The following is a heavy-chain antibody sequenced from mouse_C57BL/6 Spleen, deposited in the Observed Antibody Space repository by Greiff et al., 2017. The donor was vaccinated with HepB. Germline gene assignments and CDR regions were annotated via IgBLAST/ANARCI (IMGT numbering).Heavy chain of an antibody. Sequence: VQLQQPGAELVRPGSSVKLSCKASGYTFTSYWMHWVKQRPIQGLEWIGNIDPSDSETHYNQKFKDKATLTVDKSSSTAYMQLSSLTSEDSAVYYCARGGSSYGGFAYWGQGTLVTVSA. CDR1: GYTFTSYW. D-gene: IGHD1-1*01. J-gene: IGHJ3*01. CDR3: ARGGSSYGGFAY. CDR2: IDPSDSET. V-gene: IGHV1-52*01.